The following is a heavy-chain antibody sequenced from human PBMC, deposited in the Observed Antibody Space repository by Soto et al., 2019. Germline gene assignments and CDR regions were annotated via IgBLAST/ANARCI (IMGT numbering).Heavy chain of an antibody. CDR1: GFTFSYSA. Sequence: PGGSLRLSCAASGFTFSYSAMSWVRQAPGKGLEWVSAIGGSGVTTFYADSVKGRFTISRDNSKNTLYLQMNSLRAEDTAVYYCAKDSILDTAFADAFDIWGQGTLVTVSS. CDR3: AKDSILDTAFADAFDI. D-gene: IGHD2-15*01. J-gene: IGHJ3*02. V-gene: IGHV3-23*01. CDR2: IGGSGVTT.